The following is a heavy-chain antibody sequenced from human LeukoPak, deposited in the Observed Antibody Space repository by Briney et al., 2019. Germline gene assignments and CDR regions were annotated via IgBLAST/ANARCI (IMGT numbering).Heavy chain of an antibody. D-gene: IGHD3-22*01. Sequence: GGSLRLSCAASGFTFSSYSMNWVRQVPGKGLEWVSYISSGSGTIHYADSVKGRFTISRDNAKNSLYLQMNSLRAEDTAVYYCARVTGSSGYYYAFDIWGQGTMVTVSS. CDR3: ARVTGSSGYYYAFDI. CDR1: GFTFSSYS. V-gene: IGHV3-48*04. CDR2: ISSGSGTI. J-gene: IGHJ3*02.